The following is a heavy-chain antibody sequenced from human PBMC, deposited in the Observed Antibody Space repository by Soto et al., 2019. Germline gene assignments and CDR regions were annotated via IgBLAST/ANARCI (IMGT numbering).Heavy chain of an antibody. CDR3: ATTFYAGLFFDY. Sequence: QPQLQESGPGLVKPSETLSLTCTVSGDSISSNSYYWGWVRQPPGKGLEWIGSIHYTGTPYYNPSLKSRVTVSGDTSKKQFSLILSSLTAADTAVYYCATTFYAGLFFDYWGQGTLVTVSS. J-gene: IGHJ4*02. V-gene: IGHV4-39*01. CDR1: GDSISSNSYY. CDR2: IHYTGTP. D-gene: IGHD1-1*01.